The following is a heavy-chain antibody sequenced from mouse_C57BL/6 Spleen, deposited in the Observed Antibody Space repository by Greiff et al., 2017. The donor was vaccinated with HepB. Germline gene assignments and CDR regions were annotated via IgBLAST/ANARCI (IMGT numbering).Heavy chain of an antibody. V-gene: IGHV1-82*01. Sequence: QVQLKESGPELVKPGASVKISCKASGYAFSSSWMNWVKQRPGKGLEWIGRIYPGDGDTNYNGKFKGKATLTADKSSSTAYMQLSGLTSEDSAVYFCARSYEGYAMDYWGQGTSVTVSS. D-gene: IGHD2-3*01. CDR1: GYAFSSSW. J-gene: IGHJ4*01. CDR2: IYPGDGDT. CDR3: ARSYEGYAMDY.